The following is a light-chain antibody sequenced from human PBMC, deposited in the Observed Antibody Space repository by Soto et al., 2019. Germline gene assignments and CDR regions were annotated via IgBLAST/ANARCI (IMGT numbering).Light chain of an antibody. CDR2: GAS. V-gene: IGKV3-15*01. CDR1: ECLSSN. CDR3: QQFIRYPPT. Sequence: EIIVTQSAATLSVSPGERATLSCRASECLSSNFLWYQQKPGQAPRLLSYGASTGDTGIPPRFSGGGCGTDFTLTISRLGPEDLAVYYCQQFIRYPPTFGGGTRWIS. J-gene: IGKJ4*01.